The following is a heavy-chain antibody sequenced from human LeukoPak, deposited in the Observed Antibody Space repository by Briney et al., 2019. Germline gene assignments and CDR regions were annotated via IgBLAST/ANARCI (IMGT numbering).Heavy chain of an antibody. CDR3: ARHVIAPDSSGYPLD. J-gene: IGHJ1*01. Sequence: SETLSLTCTVSGGSISSYYWSWIRQPPGKGLEWIGYIYYSGSTNYNPSLKSRVTISVYTSKNQFSLKLSSVTAADTAVYYCARHVIAPDSSGYPLDWGQGTLVTVSS. CDR2: IYYSGST. V-gene: IGHV4-59*08. D-gene: IGHD3-22*01. CDR1: GGSISSYY.